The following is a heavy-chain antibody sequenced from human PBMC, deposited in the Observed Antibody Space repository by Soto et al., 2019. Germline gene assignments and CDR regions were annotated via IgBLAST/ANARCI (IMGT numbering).Heavy chain of an antibody. CDR1: GGSISSSY. CDR3: ARGGAYYYYYGMDV. V-gene: IGHV4-59*01. CDR2: IYDDGSA. J-gene: IGHJ6*02. Sequence: SETLSLTCTVSGGSISSSYWSWIRQPPGKGLEWLAYIYDDGSANYNPSLKSRVTISVDTSKNQFSLRLSSVTAADTAVYYCARGGAYYYYYGMDVWGQGTTVTVSS.